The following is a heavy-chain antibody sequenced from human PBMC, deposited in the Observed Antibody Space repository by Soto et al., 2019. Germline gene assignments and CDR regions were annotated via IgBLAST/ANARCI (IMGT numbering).Heavy chain of an antibody. J-gene: IGHJ4*02. V-gene: IGHV3-64D*06. Sequence: GGSRRLSCSASGFTFSIYAMHWVRQAPGKGLEYVSSISTNGGSTDYADSVKGRFTISRDNSKNTLYLQMSSLRVEDTAVYYCAKDQGNQYYFDYWGQGTRDTV. CDR3: AKDQGNQYYFDY. D-gene: IGHD2-2*01. CDR1: GFTFSIYA. CDR2: ISTNGGST.